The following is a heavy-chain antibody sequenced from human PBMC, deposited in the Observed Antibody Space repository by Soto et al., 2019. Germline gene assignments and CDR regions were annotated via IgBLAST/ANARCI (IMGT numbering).Heavy chain of an antibody. CDR3: ATSTYYDILTGYYPPSY. J-gene: IGHJ4*02. D-gene: IGHD3-9*01. Sequence: ASVKVSCKASGYTFSSYGIAWVRQAPGQGLEWMGWISAFNGNTDYAQKFQGRVTITRDTSASTAYMELSSLRSEDTAVYYCATSTYYDILTGYYPPSYWGQGTLVTVSS. V-gene: IGHV1-18*01. CDR1: GYTFSSYG. CDR2: ISAFNGNT.